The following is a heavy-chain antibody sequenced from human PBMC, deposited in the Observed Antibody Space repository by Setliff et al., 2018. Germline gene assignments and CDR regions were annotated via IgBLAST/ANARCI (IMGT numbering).Heavy chain of an antibody. CDR2: INTGNGNT. J-gene: IGHJ6*03. D-gene: IGHD3-16*01. CDR3: ATEGVAISDYYYYYYMDV. V-gene: IGHV1-3*04. CDR1: GYTFTRYA. Sequence: ASVKVSCKASGYTFTRYAMHWVRQAPGQRLEWMGWINTGNGNTTYSQRFQGRVTFTRDTSASTTYMEVSSLRSEDTAVYYCATEGVAISDYYYYYYMDVWGKGTTVTVSS.